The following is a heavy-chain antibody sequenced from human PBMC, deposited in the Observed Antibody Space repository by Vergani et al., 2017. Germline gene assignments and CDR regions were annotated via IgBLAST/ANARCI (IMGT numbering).Heavy chain of an antibody. D-gene: IGHD4-23*01. J-gene: IGHJ3*01. CDR2: IYVSGIT. V-gene: IGHV4-61*02. CDR1: GASINNDFYY. Sequence: QVQLQESGPGLVKPSQTLSLTCTVSGASINNDFYYWHWIRQPAGKGLEWIGRIYVSGITEYNSSLQSRVSMSVDTSKNQFSLTLTSVTAADTAVYYCARDNKQLRPRAFDPWGQGTMVTVSS. CDR3: ARDNKQLRPRAFDP.